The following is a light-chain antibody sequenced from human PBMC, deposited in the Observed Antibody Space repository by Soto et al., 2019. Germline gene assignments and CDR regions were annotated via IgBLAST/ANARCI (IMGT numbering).Light chain of an antibody. CDR3: QQSYSTTWT. Sequence: DIQMTQSPTSLSASVGDRVTITCRASQTISFYLNWYQQKPGQAPKLLIYAATSLQSGVPSRFSGSGSGTDFTLSISSLQPEDFATYYCQQSYSTTWTFGQGTKVDI. CDR1: QTISFY. V-gene: IGKV1-39*01. CDR2: AAT. J-gene: IGKJ1*01.